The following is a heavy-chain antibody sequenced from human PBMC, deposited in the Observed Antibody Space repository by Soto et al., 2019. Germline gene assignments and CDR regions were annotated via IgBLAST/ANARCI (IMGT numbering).Heavy chain of an antibody. D-gene: IGHD3-22*01. V-gene: IGHV3-21*01. CDR1: GFTFSSYS. CDR2: ISSSSSYI. Sequence: EVQLVESGGGLVKPGGSLRLSCAASGFTFSSYSMNWVRQAPGKGLEWVSSISSSSSYIYYADSVKGRFTISRDNAKNSLYLQMNSLRAEDTAVYYCASYYYDSSGPRPIFDDLGQGTLVTVSS. J-gene: IGHJ4*02. CDR3: ASYYYDSSGPRPIFDD.